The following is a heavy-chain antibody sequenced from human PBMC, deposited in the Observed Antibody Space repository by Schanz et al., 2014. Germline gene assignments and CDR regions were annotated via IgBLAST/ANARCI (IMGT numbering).Heavy chain of an antibody. CDR3: AKDSTHIDIVLVPTAIDY. D-gene: IGHD2-2*01. CDR2: IWSDGSTK. CDR1: GFTLSNSD. V-gene: IGHV3-30*18. Sequence: QVQLVESGGGVVQPGRSLRLSCAASGFTLSNSDMHWVRQAPGKGPEWVAVIWSDGSTKYYADSVKGRFTISRDNSKNTLYLHMNTLRSEDTAVYYCAKDSTHIDIVLVPTAIDYWGQGTLVTVSS. J-gene: IGHJ4*02.